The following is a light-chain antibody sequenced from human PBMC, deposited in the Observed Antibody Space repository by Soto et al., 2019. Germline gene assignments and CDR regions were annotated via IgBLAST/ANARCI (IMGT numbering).Light chain of an antibody. V-gene: IGKV3-15*01. J-gene: IGKJ5*01. CDR3: QQYNNWPPIT. CDR1: QSISSN. Sequence: EIVLTQSPATLSVSPGESATLSCRASQSISSNLAWYQQKPGQSPRLLIYGASSRATGVPVRFSGSGSGTEFTLTISSLQSEDFAVYYCQQYNNWPPITFGQGTRLEIK. CDR2: GAS.